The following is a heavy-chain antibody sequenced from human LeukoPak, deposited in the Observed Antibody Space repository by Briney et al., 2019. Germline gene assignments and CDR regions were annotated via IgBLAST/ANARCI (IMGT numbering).Heavy chain of an antibody. V-gene: IGHV3-9*01. CDR3: AKDNDYDRTYFDY. Sequence: GGSLRLSCAASGFTFDDYAMHWVRQAPGKGLEWVSGISWNSGSIGYADSVKGRFTISRDNAKNSLYLQMNSLRAEDTALYYCAKDNDYDRTYFDYRGQGTLVTVSS. J-gene: IGHJ4*02. CDR1: GFTFDDYA. D-gene: IGHD3-22*01. CDR2: ISWNSGSI.